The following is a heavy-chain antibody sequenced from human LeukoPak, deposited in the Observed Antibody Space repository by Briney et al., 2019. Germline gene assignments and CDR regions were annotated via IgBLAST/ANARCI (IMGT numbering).Heavy chain of an antibody. J-gene: IGHJ6*02. D-gene: IGHD2-2*01. CDR1: GFTFSDYY. V-gene: IGHV3-11*01. Sequence: GGSLRLSCAASGFTFSDYYMSWIRQAPGKGLEWVSYISNSGSTIYYADSVKGRFTISRDNAKNSQYLQMNSLRAEDTAVYYCARSVVPAATTLRYYYYYGMDVWGQGTTVTVSS. CDR3: ARSVVPAATTLRYYYYYGMDV. CDR2: ISNSGSTI.